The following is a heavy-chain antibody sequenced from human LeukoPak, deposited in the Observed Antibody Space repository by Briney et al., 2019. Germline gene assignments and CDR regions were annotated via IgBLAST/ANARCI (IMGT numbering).Heavy chain of an antibody. D-gene: IGHD6-19*01. CDR1: GGSISSGDYY. V-gene: IGHV4-30-4*01. CDR3: ARAVGSGWSDAFDI. Sequence: SETLSLTCTVSGGSISSGDYYWSWIHQPPGKGPEWIGYIYYSGSTYYNPSLKSRVTISVDTSKNQFSLKLSSVTAADTAVYYCARAVGSGWSDAFDIWGQGTMVTVSS. CDR2: IYYSGST. J-gene: IGHJ3*02.